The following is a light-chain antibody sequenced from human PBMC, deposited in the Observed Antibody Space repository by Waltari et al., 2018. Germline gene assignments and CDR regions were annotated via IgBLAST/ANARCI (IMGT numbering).Light chain of an antibody. V-gene: IGKV1-27*01. J-gene: IGKJ5*01. CDR1: QGISTY. CDR3: QKYNSAPSIT. Sequence: DIQMTQSPSSLSASVGDRVTITCRASQGISTYLAWYQQKPGKVPKLLVYAASTLQSGVPCRFSGSGSGTDFTLTISSLQPEDVATYYCQKYNSAPSITFGQGTRLEIK. CDR2: AAS.